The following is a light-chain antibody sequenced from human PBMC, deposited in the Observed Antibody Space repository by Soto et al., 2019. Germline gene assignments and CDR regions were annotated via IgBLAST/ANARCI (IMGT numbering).Light chain of an antibody. Sequence: QSVLTQPRSVSGSPGQAVAISCTGTSGDVGAYEFVSWHQQHPGKAPKLMIYDVSRRPSGVSDRFSGSKSGNTASLIISGLQAEDEADYYCSSFTGGSTSYVFGTGTKVTVL. CDR2: DVS. CDR3: SSFTGGSTSYV. J-gene: IGLJ1*01. V-gene: IGLV2-14*01. CDR1: SGDVGAYEF.